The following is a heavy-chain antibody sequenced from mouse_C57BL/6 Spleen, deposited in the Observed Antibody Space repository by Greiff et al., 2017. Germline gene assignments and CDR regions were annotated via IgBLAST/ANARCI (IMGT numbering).Heavy chain of an antibody. CDR1: GYTFTSYD. CDR2: IYPRDGST. V-gene: IGHV1-85*01. J-gene: IGHJ3*01. Sequence: QVQLQQSGPELVKPGASVKLSCKASGYTFTSYDINWVKQRPGQGLEWIGWIYPRDGSTKYNEKFKGKATLTVDTSSSTAYMELHSLTSEDSAVYFCARRVYYYGSSYVTAWFAYWGQGTLVTVSA. CDR3: ARRVYYYGSSYVTAWFAY. D-gene: IGHD1-1*01.